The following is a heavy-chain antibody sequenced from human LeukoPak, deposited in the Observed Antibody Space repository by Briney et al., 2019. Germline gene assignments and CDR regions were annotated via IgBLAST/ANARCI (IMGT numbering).Heavy chain of an antibody. J-gene: IGHJ3*02. D-gene: IGHD2-15*01. CDR1: GGSISSSSYY. V-gene: IGHV4-39*07. CDR2: IYYSGST. CDR3: ARRVVGSDGLDAFAI. Sequence: PSETLSLTCTVSGGSISSSSYYWGWIRQPPGKGLEWIGSIYYSGSTYYNPSLKSRVTISVDTSKNQFSLNLNSVTAADTAVYYCARRVVGSDGLDAFAIWGQGTMVTVSS.